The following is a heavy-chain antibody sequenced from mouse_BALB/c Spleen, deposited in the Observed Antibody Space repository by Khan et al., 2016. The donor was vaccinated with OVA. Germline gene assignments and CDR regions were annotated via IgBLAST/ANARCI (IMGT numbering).Heavy chain of an antibody. Sequence: EVQLQESGPGLVKPSQSLSLTCTVTGYSITSDYAWNWIRQFPGNTLEWMGYISYSGSTNYNPSLKSRISITRDTSKNQFILQLNSVTTEDTATYYCARDGSRYNYAMDYWGQGTLVTGSS. J-gene: IGHJ4*01. CDR3: ARDGSRYNYAMDY. D-gene: IGHD2-3*01. V-gene: IGHV3-2*02. CDR2: ISYSGST. CDR1: GYSITSDYA.